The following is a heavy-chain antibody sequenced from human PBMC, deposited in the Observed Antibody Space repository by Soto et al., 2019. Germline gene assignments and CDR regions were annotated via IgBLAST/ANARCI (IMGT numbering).Heavy chain of an antibody. D-gene: IGHD2-15*01. V-gene: IGHV4-61*01. J-gene: IGHJ4*02. CDR1: GGSVSSGSYY. CDR3: ARCRVVVPDYCFDY. CDR2: IYYSGST. Sequence: SETLSLTCTVSGGSVSSGSYYWSWIRQPPGKGLEWIGYIYYSGSTNYNPSLKSRVTISVDTSKNQFSLKLSSVTAADTAVYYCARCRVVVPDYCFDYWGQGTLVTVSS.